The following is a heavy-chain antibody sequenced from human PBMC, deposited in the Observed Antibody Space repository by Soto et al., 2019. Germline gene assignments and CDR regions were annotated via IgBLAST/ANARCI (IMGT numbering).Heavy chain of an antibody. CDR3: ARVIRGDFDL. Sequence: QVQLQESGPGLVKPSQTLSLTCTVSGGSISSGGYYWSWIRQHPGKGLEWIGYIYYSGSTYYNPSLKXXVXISXDTSKNQFSLKLSSVTAADTAVYYCARVIRGDFDLWGRGTLVTVSS. V-gene: IGHV4-31*01. CDR2: IYYSGST. J-gene: IGHJ2*01. D-gene: IGHD2-21*01. CDR1: GGSISSGGYY.